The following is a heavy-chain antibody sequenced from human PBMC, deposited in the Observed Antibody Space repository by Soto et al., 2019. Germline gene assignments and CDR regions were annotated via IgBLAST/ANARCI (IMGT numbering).Heavy chain of an antibody. CDR1: GFTFSSYG. V-gene: IGHV3-23*01. CDR2: LSDSGGNT. Sequence: GGSLRLSCVAPGFTFSSYGMSWVRQAPGQGLEFISALSDSGGNTYYADSVKGRFTISGDNSKDTLYLQMNNLRDEDTAVYYCARGLLEWQLNWFDPWGQGTLVTVSS. CDR3: ARGLLEWQLNWFDP. J-gene: IGHJ5*02. D-gene: IGHD3-3*01.